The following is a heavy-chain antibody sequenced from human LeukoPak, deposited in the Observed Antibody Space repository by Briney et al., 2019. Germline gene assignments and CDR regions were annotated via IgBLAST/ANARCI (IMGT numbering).Heavy chain of an antibody. J-gene: IGHJ5*02. CDR1: GFTVSSNY. CDR3: AKSFESSPSSS. D-gene: IGHD2-2*01. CDR2: IYSGGST. V-gene: IGHV3-53*01. Sequence: GGSLRLSCAASGFTVSSNYMGWVRQAPGKGLEWVSVIYSGGSTYYADSVKGRFTISRDNSKNTLYVQMNSLRVEDTAIYYCAKSFESSPSSSWGQGTLVTVSS.